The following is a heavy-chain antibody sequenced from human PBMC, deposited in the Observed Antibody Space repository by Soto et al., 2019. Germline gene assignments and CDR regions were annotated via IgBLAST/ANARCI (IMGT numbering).Heavy chain of an antibody. CDR3: AKGSHTIFGVVIDIGYFDY. D-gene: IGHD3-3*01. J-gene: IGHJ4*02. Sequence: GGSLRLSCAASGFTFSSYGMHWVRQAPGKGLEWVAVISYDGSNKYYADSVKGRFTISRDNSKNTLYLQMNSLRAEDTAVYYCAKGSHTIFGVVIDIGYFDYWGQGTLVTVSS. V-gene: IGHV3-30*18. CDR1: GFTFSSYG. CDR2: ISYDGSNK.